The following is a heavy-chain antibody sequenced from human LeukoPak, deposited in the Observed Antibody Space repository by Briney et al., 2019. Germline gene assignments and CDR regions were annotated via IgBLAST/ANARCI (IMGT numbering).Heavy chain of an antibody. J-gene: IGHJ5*02. CDR2: IYYSGST. Sequence: SETLSLTCTVSGGSISSSTYYWGWIRQPPGKGLEWIGSIYYSGSTYYNPSLKSRVTISVDTSKNQFSLKLSSVTAADTAVYYCARVGGSSWLNWFDPWGQGTLVTVSS. V-gene: IGHV4-39*07. D-gene: IGHD6-13*01. CDR3: ARVGGSSWLNWFDP. CDR1: GGSISSSTYY.